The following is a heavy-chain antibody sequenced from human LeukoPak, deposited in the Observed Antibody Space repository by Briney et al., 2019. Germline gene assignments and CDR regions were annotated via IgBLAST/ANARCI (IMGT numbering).Heavy chain of an antibody. D-gene: IGHD5-24*01. J-gene: IGHJ4*02. CDR2: FDPEDAET. CDR3: VEMATMN. CDR1: GYTLTDLS. Sequence: SVNVSFKVSGYTLTDLSMHWVRQAPGKGREWMGGFDPEDAETIYAQKCQGSVTMTDDTSRDTAYMELSSLRSEDTDVYYCVEMATMNWGQGTLVTVSS. V-gene: IGHV1-24*01.